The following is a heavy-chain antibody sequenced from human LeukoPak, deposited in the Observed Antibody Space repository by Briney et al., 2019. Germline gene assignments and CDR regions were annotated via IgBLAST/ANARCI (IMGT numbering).Heavy chain of an antibody. CDR1: GYSFTTYW. CDR3: ARLNFRRRHYYASTGLGC. CDR2: IYPGDSDT. V-gene: IGHV5-51*01. Sequence: GESLKISCKYFGYSFTTYWRGWVRQMPGKGLEWVGFIYPGDSDTTYSPSFQGQVTISADKSLDTACLHWNSLRAADSATYYCARLNFRRRHYYASTGLGCWGPGTRVVVSS. J-gene: IGHJ4*02. D-gene: IGHD3-22*01.